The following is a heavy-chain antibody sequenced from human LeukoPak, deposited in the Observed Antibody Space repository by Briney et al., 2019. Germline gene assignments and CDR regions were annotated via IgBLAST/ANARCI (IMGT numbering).Heavy chain of an antibody. J-gene: IGHJ5*02. Sequence: SETLSLTCAVYGGSFSGYYWSWIRQPPGKGLEWIGEINHSGSTNYNPSLKSRVTISVDTSKNQFSLKLSSVTAADTAVYYCARGSGYTGWFDPWGQGTLVTVSS. V-gene: IGHV4-34*01. CDR3: ARGSGYTGWFDP. CDR1: GGSFSGYY. D-gene: IGHD2-2*02. CDR2: INHSGST.